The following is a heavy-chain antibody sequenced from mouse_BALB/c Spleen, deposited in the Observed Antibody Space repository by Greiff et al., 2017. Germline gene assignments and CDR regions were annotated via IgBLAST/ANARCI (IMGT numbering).Heavy chain of an antibody. CDR1: GYTFTDYN. Sequence: EVQLQQSGPELVKPGASVKISCKASGYTFTDYNMHWVKQSHGKSLEWIGYIYPYNGGTGYNQKFKSKATLTVDNSSSTAYMELRSLTSEDSAVYYCARGVVDPLDYWGQGTTLTVSS. V-gene: IGHV1S29*02. D-gene: IGHD1-1*01. J-gene: IGHJ2*01. CDR2: IYPYNGGT. CDR3: ARGVVDPLDY.